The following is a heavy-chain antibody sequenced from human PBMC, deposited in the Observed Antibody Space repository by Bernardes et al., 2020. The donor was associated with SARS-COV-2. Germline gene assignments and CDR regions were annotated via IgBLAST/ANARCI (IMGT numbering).Heavy chain of an antibody. J-gene: IGHJ3*02. Sequence: TLSLTCTVSGGSISSGGYYWSWIRQHPGKGLEWIGYIYYSGSTYYNPSLKSRVTISVDTSKNQFSLKLSSVTAADTAVYYCARATITMIVVVDAFDIWGQGTMVTVSS. CDR2: IYYSGST. D-gene: IGHD3-22*01. CDR3: ARATITMIVVVDAFDI. V-gene: IGHV4-31*03. CDR1: GGSISSGGYY.